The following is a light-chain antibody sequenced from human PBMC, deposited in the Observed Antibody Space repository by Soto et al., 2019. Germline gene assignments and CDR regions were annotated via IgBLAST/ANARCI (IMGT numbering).Light chain of an antibody. CDR2: DAS. V-gene: IGKV3-11*01. CDR3: QQRSNWPPIT. J-gene: IGKJ5*01. Sequence: EIVLTQSPSTLSLSPCERSTLSCRASQSVSSYLAWYQQKPGQAPRLLIYDASNRATGIPARFSGSGSGTDFTLTISSLEPEDFAVYYCQQRSNWPPITFGQGTRLETK. CDR1: QSVSSY.